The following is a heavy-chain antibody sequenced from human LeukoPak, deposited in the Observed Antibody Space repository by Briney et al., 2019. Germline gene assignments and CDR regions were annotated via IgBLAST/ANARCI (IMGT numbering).Heavy chain of an antibody. V-gene: IGHV3-23*01. CDR2: ISGSGGST. CDR3: AKSWNYYDSSGDDALDI. D-gene: IGHD3-22*01. CDR1: GFTFSSYA. J-gene: IGHJ3*02. Sequence: PGGSLRLSCAASGFTFSSYAMSWVRQAPGKGLEWVSAISGSGGSTYYADSVKGRFTISRDNSKNTLYLQMNSLRVEDTAVYYCAKSWNYYDSSGDDALDIRGQGTMVTVSS.